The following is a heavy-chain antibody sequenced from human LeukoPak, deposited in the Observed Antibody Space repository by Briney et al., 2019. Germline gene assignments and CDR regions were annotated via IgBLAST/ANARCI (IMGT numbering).Heavy chain of an antibody. Sequence: PSETLSLTCTVSGGSISSSSYYWGWIRQPPGKGLEWIGSIYYSGSTYYNPSLKSRVTISVDTSKNQFSLKLSSVTAADTAVYYCASGYYSGYVGYSFDYWGQGTLVTVSS. CDR2: IYYSGST. J-gene: IGHJ4*02. V-gene: IGHV4-39*01. CDR3: ASGYYSGYVGYSFDY. D-gene: IGHD5-12*01. CDR1: GGSISSSSYY.